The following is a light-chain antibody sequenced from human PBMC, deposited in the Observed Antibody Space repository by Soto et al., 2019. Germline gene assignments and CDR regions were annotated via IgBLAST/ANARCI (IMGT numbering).Light chain of an antibody. Sequence: QSVLTQPPSASGSPGQSVTISCTGTSSDVGGYSYISWYQQHPGKAPKLMISEVSKRPSGVPDRFSGSKSGNTASLTVSGLQPEDEADYYCSSYAGRNVIFGGGTKLTVL. V-gene: IGLV2-8*01. CDR1: SSDVGGYSY. J-gene: IGLJ2*01. CDR2: EVS. CDR3: SSYAGRNVI.